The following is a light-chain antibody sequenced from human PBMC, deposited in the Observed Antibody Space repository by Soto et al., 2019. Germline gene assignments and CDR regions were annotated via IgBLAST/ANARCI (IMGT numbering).Light chain of an antibody. CDR1: SSDVGSYNL. Sequence: QAVLTQPASVSWSPGPSVTISCTGTSSDVGSYNLVSWYQQHPGKAPKLMIYEGSKRPSVVSNRFSGSKSGNTASLTISGLQAEDEADYYCCSYAGSSNVFGTGTKVTVL. V-gene: IGLV2-23*03. J-gene: IGLJ1*01. CDR2: EGS. CDR3: CSYAGSSNV.